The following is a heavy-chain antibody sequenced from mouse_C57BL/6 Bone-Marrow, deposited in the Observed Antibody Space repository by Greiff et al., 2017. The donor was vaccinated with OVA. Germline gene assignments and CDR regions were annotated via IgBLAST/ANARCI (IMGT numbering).Heavy chain of an antibody. V-gene: IGHV1-15*01. Sequence: QVQLQQSGAELVRPGASVTLSCKASGYTFTDYEMHWVKQTPVHGLEWIGAIDPETGGTAYNQKFKGKAILTADKSSSTAYMELRSLTSEDSAVYYCTREDYYCSSLDYWGQGTTLTVSS. CDR2: IDPETGGT. D-gene: IGHD1-1*01. CDR3: TREDYYCSSLDY. CDR1: GYTFTDYE. J-gene: IGHJ2*01.